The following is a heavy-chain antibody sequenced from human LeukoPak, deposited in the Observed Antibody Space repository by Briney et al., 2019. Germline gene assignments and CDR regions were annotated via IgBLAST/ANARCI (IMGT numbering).Heavy chain of an antibody. V-gene: IGHV3-23*01. CDR1: GFPFSDYA. J-gene: IGHJ3*01. D-gene: IGHD4-17*01. CDR3: GRDPNGDYVGAFEF. Sequence: PGGSLRLSCGASGFPFSDYAMTWVRQAPGKGLEWVSSIKGSGGGSSYADSVMGRFTMTRDNSKSTLYLQMNSLRAGDTAVYFCGRDPNGDYVGAFEFWGQGTLVTVSS. CDR2: IKGSGGGS.